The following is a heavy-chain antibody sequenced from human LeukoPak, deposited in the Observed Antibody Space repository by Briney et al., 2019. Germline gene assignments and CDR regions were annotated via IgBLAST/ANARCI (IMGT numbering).Heavy chain of an antibody. CDR2: ISSSGSTI. D-gene: IGHD3-22*01. Sequence: GGSLRLSCAASGFTFSDYYMSWIRQAPGKGLEWVSYISSSGSTIYYADSVKGRFTISRDNAKNSLYLQMNSLRAEDTAVYYCARGRAIYDSPVQFYYFDYWGQGTLVTVSS. V-gene: IGHV3-11*04. CDR1: GFTFSDYY. J-gene: IGHJ4*02. CDR3: ARGRAIYDSPVQFYYFDY.